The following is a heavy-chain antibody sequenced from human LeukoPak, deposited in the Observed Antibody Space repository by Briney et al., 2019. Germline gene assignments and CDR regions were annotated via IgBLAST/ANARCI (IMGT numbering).Heavy chain of an antibody. CDR1: GFTFSSYP. CDR2: ITFDGGST. Sequence: GGSLRFSCSGSGFTFSSYPMHWVRQAPGKGLEYVSAITFDGGSTYYADSVKGRFTISRDNSKNTLYLQMSSLRVEDTAVYYCVKALYDSGGYYYAYWGQGTLVTVSS. J-gene: IGHJ4*02. D-gene: IGHD3-22*01. V-gene: IGHV3-64D*06. CDR3: VKALYDSGGYYYAY.